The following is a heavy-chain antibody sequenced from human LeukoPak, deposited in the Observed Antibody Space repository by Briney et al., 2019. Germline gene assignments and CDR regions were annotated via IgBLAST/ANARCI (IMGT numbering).Heavy chain of an antibody. Sequence: SETLSLTCTVSGVSISSYYWSWIRLPPGKGLEWIGYIYYTGATYYNPSLKSRVTISLDTSKNQFSLKLSSVTAADAAVYYCARAGYSYGTGYYFDYWGQGALVTVSS. CDR1: GVSISSYY. CDR3: ARAGYSYGTGYYFDY. D-gene: IGHD5-18*01. V-gene: IGHV4-59*01. J-gene: IGHJ4*02. CDR2: IYYTGAT.